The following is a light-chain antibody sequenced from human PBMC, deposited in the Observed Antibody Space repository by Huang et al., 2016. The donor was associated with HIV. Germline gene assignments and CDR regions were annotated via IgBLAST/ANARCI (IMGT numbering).Light chain of an antibody. Sequence: DIQMTQSPSSLSASVGDRVTNTCQASQDISNYLNWYQQKPGKAPKLLIYDASNLETGVPSRFSGSGSGTDFTFTISSLQPEDIATYYCQQNDNLLTFGPGTKVDIK. CDR1: QDISNY. CDR2: DAS. CDR3: QQNDNLLT. V-gene: IGKV1-33*01. J-gene: IGKJ3*01.